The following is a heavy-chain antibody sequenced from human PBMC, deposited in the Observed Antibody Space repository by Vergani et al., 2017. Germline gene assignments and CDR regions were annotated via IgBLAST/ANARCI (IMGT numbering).Heavy chain of an antibody. CDR3: ARDDYGDYEGVTTPYYYGMDV. D-gene: IGHD4-17*01. CDR2: IRYDGSNK. V-gene: IGHV3-30*02. Sequence: QVQLVESGGGVVQPGGSLRLSCAASGFTFSSYGMHWVRQAPGKGLEWVAFIRYDGSNKYYADSVKGRFTISRDNSKNTLYLQMNSLRAEDTAVYYCARDDYGDYEGVTTPYYYGMDVWGQGTTVTVSS. J-gene: IGHJ6*02. CDR1: GFTFSSYG.